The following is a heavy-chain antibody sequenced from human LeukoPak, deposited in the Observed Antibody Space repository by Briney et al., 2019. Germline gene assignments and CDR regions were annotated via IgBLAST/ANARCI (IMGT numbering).Heavy chain of an antibody. Sequence: GGSLRLSCAASGFTFSSYWMNWARQAPGKGLEWVASINHNGNVNYYVDSVKGRFTISRDNAKNSLYLQMSNLRAEDTAVYYCARVEGYDFWSGYYTPHYWGQGTLVTVSS. J-gene: IGHJ4*02. CDR2: INHNGNVN. D-gene: IGHD3-3*01. V-gene: IGHV3-7*03. CDR3: ARVEGYDFWSGYYTPHY. CDR1: GFTFSSYW.